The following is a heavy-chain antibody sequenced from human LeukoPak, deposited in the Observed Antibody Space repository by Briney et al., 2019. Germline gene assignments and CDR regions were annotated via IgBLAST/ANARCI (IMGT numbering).Heavy chain of an antibody. CDR2: INTNTGNP. J-gene: IGHJ6*03. Sequence: GASVKVSCKASGYNFNSYGMNWVRQAPGQGLEWMGWINTNTGNPTYAQGFTGRFVFSLDTSVSTAYLQISSLKAEDTAVYYCARQNHPMGYSYKYYMDVWGKGTTVTVSS. D-gene: IGHD5-12*01. V-gene: IGHV7-4-1*02. CDR1: GYNFNSYG. CDR3: ARQNHPMGYSYKYYMDV.